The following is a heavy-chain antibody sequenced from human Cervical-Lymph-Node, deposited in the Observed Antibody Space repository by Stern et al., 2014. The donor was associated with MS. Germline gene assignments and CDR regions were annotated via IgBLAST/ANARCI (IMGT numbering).Heavy chain of an antibody. Sequence: VQLVESGGGLVKPGRSLRLSCAASGFTFSDYYMSWIRQAPGKGPEWVSYISLSGNSIYYADSVKGRFTISRDNAKNSLYLQMDSLRAEDTAVYYCARDYAAPVDVWGQGTTVTVSS. CDR3: ARDYAAPVDV. D-gene: IGHD2-15*01. CDR2: ISLSGNSI. J-gene: IGHJ6*02. CDR1: GFTFSDYY. V-gene: IGHV3-11*01.